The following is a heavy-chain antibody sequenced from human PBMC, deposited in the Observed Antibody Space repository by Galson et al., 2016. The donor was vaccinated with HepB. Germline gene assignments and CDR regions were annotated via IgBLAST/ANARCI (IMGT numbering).Heavy chain of an antibody. D-gene: IGHD1-26*01. CDR3: ARRGRMFSGSKGSVDY. CDR1: GGSLSGYY. J-gene: IGHJ4*02. CDR2: INYSGTT. V-gene: IGHV4-34*01. Sequence: SETLSPTCAVSGGSLSGYYWSWIRQPPGKGLEWIGEINYSGTTNSNPSLKSRVTISVDSSKNQFPLNLSSVTAADSAIYYCARRGRMFSGSKGSVDYWGQGTLVTVSS.